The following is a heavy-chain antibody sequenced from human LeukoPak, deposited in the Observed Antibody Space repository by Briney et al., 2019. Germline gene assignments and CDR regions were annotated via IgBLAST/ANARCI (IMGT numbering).Heavy chain of an antibody. CDR1: GGSISSSSYY. CDR2: IYYSGST. CDR3: ARETIAVAVGEYFQH. V-gene: IGHV4-39*07. J-gene: IGHJ1*01. Sequence: SETLSLTCTVSGGSISSSSYYWGWIRQPPGKGLEWIGSIYYSGSTYYNPSLKSRVTISVDTSKNQFSLKLSSVTAADTAVYYCARETIAVAVGEYFQHWGQGTLATVSS. D-gene: IGHD6-19*01.